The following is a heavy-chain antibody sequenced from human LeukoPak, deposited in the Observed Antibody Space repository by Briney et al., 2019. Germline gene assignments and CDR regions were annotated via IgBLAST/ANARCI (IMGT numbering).Heavy chain of an antibody. CDR1: GFTFSSYG. J-gene: IGHJ4*02. Sequence: GSLRLSCAASGFTFSSYGMSWVRQAPGKGLEWVSAISGSGGRTYYADSVKGRFTISRDNSKNTLYLQMNSLRAEDTAVYYCAKASAMIVVVSKHFDYWGQGTLVTVSS. CDR2: ISGSGGRT. D-gene: IGHD3-22*01. V-gene: IGHV3-23*01. CDR3: AKASAMIVVVSKHFDY.